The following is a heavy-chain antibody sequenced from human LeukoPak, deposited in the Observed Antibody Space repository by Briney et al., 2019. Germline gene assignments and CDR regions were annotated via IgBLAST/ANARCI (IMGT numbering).Heavy chain of an antibody. Sequence: PGRSLRLSCAASGFTFSSYGMHWVRQAPGKGLEWVAVISYDGSNKYYADSVKGRFTISRHNSKDTLYLQMNSLRAEDTAVYYCAKAIAAAGLDYWGQGTLVTVSS. J-gene: IGHJ4*02. D-gene: IGHD6-13*01. CDR2: ISYDGSNK. CDR3: AKAIAAAGLDY. CDR1: GFTFSSYG. V-gene: IGHV3-30*18.